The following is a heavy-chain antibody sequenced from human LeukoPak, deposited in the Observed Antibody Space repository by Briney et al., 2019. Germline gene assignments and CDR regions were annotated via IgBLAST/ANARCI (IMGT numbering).Heavy chain of an antibody. CDR3: ATEAYRDFYFRF. J-gene: IGHJ4*02. CDR1: GYNFTDYY. Sequence: AASVKVSCKASGYNFTDYYIHWVQQAPGKGLEWMGRVDPEYGQKLFAEKFQGRVNINADTSTNTVYMELSSLTSYDTAVYYCATEAYRDFYFRFWGQGTLVTVSS. CDR2: VDPEYGQK. D-gene: IGHD4-17*01. V-gene: IGHV1-69-2*01.